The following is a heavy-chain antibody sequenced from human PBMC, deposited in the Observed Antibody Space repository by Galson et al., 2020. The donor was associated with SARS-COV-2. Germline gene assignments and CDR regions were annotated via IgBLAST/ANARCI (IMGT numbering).Heavy chain of an antibody. V-gene: IGHV3-30*04. CDR2: ISYDGSNK. J-gene: IGHJ6*02. CDR3: ARELTTYYGMDV. Sequence: GESLKISCAASGFTFSSYAMHWVRQAPGKGLEWVAVISYDGSNKYYADSVKGRFTISRDNSKNTLYLQMNSLRAEDTAVYYCARELTTYYGMDVWGQGTTVTVSS. CDR1: GFTFSSYA. D-gene: IGHD4-17*01.